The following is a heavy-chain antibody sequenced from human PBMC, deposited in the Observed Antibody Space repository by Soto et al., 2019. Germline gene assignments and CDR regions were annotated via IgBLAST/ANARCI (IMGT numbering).Heavy chain of an antibody. CDR1: FTSYD. D-gene: IGHD2-15*01. V-gene: IGHV1-8*01. CDR3: AGGPGSCDWRFSYYYMDV. Sequence: QVQLVQSGAEVKKPGASVKVSCTFTSYDINWVRQATGQGLEWMAWMNPNSGNTRYAQKFQGRVTMTRNTSNFTAYMELSSLRSEDTAVYYCAGGPGSCDWRFSYYYMDVWGQGTTVTVSS. J-gene: IGHJ6*02. CDR2: MNPNSGNT.